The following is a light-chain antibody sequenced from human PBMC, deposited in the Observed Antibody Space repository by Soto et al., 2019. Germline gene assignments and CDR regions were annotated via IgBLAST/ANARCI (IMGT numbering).Light chain of an antibody. J-gene: IGKJ1*01. CDR3: QQYGSSPQT. Sequence: EFVLTQSPGTLSLSPGERATLSCRASQSISSSYLAWYQQKPGQAPRLLIYGASSWATGIPDRFSGSGSGTDFTLTISRLEPEDFAVYYCQQYGSSPQTFGQGTKVDNK. CDR1: QSISSSY. V-gene: IGKV3-20*01. CDR2: GAS.